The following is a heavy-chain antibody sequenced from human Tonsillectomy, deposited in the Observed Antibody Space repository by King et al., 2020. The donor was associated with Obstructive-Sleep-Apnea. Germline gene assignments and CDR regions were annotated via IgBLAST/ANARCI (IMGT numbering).Heavy chain of an antibody. CDR3: AGNYYGSSGYYYVIDY. D-gene: IGHD3-22*01. CDR1: GFTFSNYA. V-gene: IGHV3-30*04. Sequence: VQLVQSGGGVVQPGRSLRLSCAASGFTFSNYAMHWVRQAPGKGLEWVAVISYDGGNEHYADSVKGRFTLSRDNSKNTLFLQMNSLRAEDTAVYYCAGNYYGSSGYYYVIDYWGQGTLVTVSS. J-gene: IGHJ4*02. CDR2: ISYDGGNE.